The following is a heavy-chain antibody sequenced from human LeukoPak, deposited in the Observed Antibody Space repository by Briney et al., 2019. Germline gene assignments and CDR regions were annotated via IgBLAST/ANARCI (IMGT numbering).Heavy chain of an antibody. V-gene: IGHV3-30-3*01. CDR1: GFTFSSYA. D-gene: IGHD2-2*01. CDR2: ISYDGSNK. J-gene: IGHJ4*02. Sequence: GGSLRLSCAASGFTFSSYAMHWVRQAPGKGLEWVAVISYDGSNKYYADSVKGRFTISRDNSKNTLYLQMNSLRAEDTAVYYCAREYCSSTSCYGGVDYWGQGTLVTVSS. CDR3: AREYCSSTSCYGGVDY.